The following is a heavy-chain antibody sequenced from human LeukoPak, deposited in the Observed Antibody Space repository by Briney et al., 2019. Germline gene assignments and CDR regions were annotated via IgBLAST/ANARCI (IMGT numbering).Heavy chain of an antibody. Sequence: SETLSLTCTVSGGSISSYYWSWIRQPPGKGLGWIGYIYYSGSTDSNPSLKSRVTISVDTSKNQFSLKLSSVTAADTAVYYCARWYSSGWAFDYWGQGTLVTVSS. V-gene: IGHV4-59*08. CDR1: GGSISSYY. D-gene: IGHD6-19*01. CDR2: IYYSGST. J-gene: IGHJ4*02. CDR3: ARWYSSGWAFDY.